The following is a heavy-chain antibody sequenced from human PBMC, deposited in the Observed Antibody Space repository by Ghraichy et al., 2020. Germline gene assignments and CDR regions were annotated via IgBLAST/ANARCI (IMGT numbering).Heavy chain of an antibody. J-gene: IGHJ3*02. Sequence: ASVKVSCKASGYTFTSYGISWVRQAPGQGLEWMGWISAKDGRTSYIQSLQGRVTVTTDTSTSTVYMELRSLRSDDTAVYYCARDCYGDYLDVFDIWGQGTVVTVSS. CDR3: ARDCYGDYLDVFDI. V-gene: IGHV1-18*01. CDR2: ISAKDGRT. D-gene: IGHD4-17*01. CDR1: GYTFTSYG.